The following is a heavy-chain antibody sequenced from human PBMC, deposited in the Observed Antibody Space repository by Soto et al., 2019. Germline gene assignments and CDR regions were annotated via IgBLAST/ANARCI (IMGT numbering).Heavy chain of an antibody. CDR3: AKEKISTSCCNWFDP. V-gene: IGHV3-30*18. CDR2: ISYDGSNK. CDR1: GFTFSSYG. Sequence: LRLACAASGFTFSSYGMHWVRQAPGKGLEWVAVISYDGSNKYYADSVKGRFTISRDNSKNTLYLQMNSLRAEDTAVYYCAKEKISTSCCNWFDPWGQGTLVTVSS. J-gene: IGHJ5*02. D-gene: IGHD2-2*01.